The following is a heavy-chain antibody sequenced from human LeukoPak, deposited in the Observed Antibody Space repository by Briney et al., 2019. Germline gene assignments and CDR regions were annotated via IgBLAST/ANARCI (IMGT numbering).Heavy chain of an antibody. D-gene: IGHD6-19*01. Sequence: SETLPLTCAVYGGSFSGYYWSWIRQPPGKGLEWIGEINHSGSTNYNPSLKSRVTISVDTSKNQFSLKLSSVTAADTAVYYCARARGGAVAGAGGFYFDYWGQGTLVTVSS. CDR3: ARARGGAVAGAGGFYFDY. J-gene: IGHJ4*02. V-gene: IGHV4-34*01. CDR2: INHSGST. CDR1: GGSFSGYY.